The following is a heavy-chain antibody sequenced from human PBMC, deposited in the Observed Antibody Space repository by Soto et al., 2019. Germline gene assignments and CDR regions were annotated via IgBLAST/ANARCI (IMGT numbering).Heavy chain of an antibody. CDR3: ARVVPAATLYYYYGMDV. J-gene: IGHJ6*02. CDR1: GGSISSGDYY. Sequence: SETLSLTCTVSGGSISSGDYYWSWIRQHPEKGLEWIGYIYYSGSTYYNPSLKSRVTISVDTSENQFSLKLSSVTAADTAVYYCARVVPAATLYYYYGMDVWGQGTTVTVSS. V-gene: IGHV4-30-4*01. CDR2: IYYSGST. D-gene: IGHD2-2*01.